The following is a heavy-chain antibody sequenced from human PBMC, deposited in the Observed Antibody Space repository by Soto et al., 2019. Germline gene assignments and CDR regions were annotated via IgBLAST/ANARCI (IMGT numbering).Heavy chain of an antibody. CDR3: AKAICSGGTCYVPDY. J-gene: IGHJ4*02. V-gene: IGHV3-23*01. Sequence: GGSLRLSCASFGFTFSSYTMSWVRQAPGKGLEWVSSISGSGGSPNYADSVQGRFTIPRDNPKSTLYLQMNSLRAEDTANYYCAKAICSGGTCYVPDYWGQGALVTVSS. CDR2: ISGSGGSP. D-gene: IGHD2-15*01. CDR1: GFTFSSYT.